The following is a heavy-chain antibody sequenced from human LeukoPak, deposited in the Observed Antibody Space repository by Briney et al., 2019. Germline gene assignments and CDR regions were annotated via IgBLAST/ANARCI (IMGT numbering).Heavy chain of an antibody. D-gene: IGHD3-10*01. CDR2: INHSGST. Sequence: SETLSLTCAVYGGSFSGYYWSWIRQPPEKGLEWIGEINHSGSTNYNPSLKSRVTISVDTSKNQFSLKLSSVTAADTAVYYCARVLWFGGPYYFDYWGQGTLVTVSS. CDR3: ARVLWFGGPYYFDY. V-gene: IGHV4-34*01. J-gene: IGHJ4*02. CDR1: GGSFSGYY.